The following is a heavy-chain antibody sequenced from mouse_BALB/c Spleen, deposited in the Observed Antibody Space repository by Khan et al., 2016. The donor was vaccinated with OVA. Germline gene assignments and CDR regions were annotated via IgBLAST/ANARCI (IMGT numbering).Heavy chain of an antibody. Sequence: EVQLQESGPDLVKPSQSLSLTCTVTGYSITSGYNWHWIRQFPGNKLEWMGYIHYSGSTNYNPSLKSRISFTRDTSKNQFFLQLNSVTSEDTATYCCARGFPTYWGQGTLVTVSA. J-gene: IGHJ3*01. V-gene: IGHV3-1*02. CDR2: IHYSGST. CDR3: ARGFPTY. CDR1: GYSITSGYN.